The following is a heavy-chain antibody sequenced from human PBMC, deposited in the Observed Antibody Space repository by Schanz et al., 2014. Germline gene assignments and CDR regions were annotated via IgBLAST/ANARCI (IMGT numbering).Heavy chain of an antibody. Sequence: EVQLVESGGGLVQPGGSLRLSCTASGFPFSDYFMAWIRQPPGRGLEWVSAISASGGDTYYADSVKGRFTISRDNSKNTLYLQMNSLRAEDTAVYYCARPPHDSSGYYPFDYWGQGTLVTVSS. CDR2: ISASGGDT. CDR1: GFPFSDYF. D-gene: IGHD3-22*01. V-gene: IGHV3-23*04. CDR3: ARPPHDSSGYYPFDY. J-gene: IGHJ4*02.